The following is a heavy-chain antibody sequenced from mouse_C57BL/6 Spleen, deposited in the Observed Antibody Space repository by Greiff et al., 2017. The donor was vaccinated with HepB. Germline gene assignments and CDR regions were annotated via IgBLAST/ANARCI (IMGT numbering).Heavy chain of an antibody. Sequence: VKLVESGPGLVQPSQSLSITCTVSGFSLTSYGVHWVRQPPGKGLEWLGVIWSGGSTDYNAAFISRLSISKDNSKSQVFFKMNSLQADDTAIYYCAKEGGSSCWYFDVWGTGTTVTVSS. CDR2: IWSGGST. CDR3: AKEGGSSCWYFDV. V-gene: IGHV2-4*01. CDR1: GFSLTSYG. J-gene: IGHJ1*03. D-gene: IGHD1-1*01.